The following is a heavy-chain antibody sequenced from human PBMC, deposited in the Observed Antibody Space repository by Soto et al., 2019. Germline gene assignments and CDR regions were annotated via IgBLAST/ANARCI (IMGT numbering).Heavy chain of an antibody. CDR1: GGSFSGYY. D-gene: IGHD2-2*01. V-gene: IGHV4-34*01. Sequence: SETLSLTCAVYGGSFSGYYWSWIRQPPGKGLEWIGEINHSGSTNYNPSLKSRVTISVDTSKNQFSLKLSSVTAADTAVYYCARQALNIVRQNWFDPSGQGTLVTVSS. CDR2: INHSGST. CDR3: ARQALNIVRQNWFDP. J-gene: IGHJ5*02.